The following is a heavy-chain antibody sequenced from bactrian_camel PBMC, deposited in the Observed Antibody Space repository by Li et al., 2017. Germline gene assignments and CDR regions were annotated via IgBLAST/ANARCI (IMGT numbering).Heavy chain of an antibody. J-gene: IGHJ4*01. Sequence: HVQLVESGGGLVQPGGSLRISCAASGFTFSSYRMTWVRQAPGKDCEFISGIKSDGSTWYADSVKGRFTISQDNAKNTLYLQMNMLEPEDTAVYYCATGGPIVSSLAFNYWGQGTQVTVS. CDR3: ATGGPIVSSLAFNY. D-gene: IGHD2*01. CDR1: GFTFSSYR. V-gene: IGHV3S6*01. CDR2: IKSDGST.